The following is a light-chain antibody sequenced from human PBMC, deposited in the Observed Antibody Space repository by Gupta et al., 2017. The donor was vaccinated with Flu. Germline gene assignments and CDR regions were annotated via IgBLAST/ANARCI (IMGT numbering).Light chain of an antibody. CDR2: AAS. Sequence: DFQMTQSPSSVSAFIGDRVTITCRTSQGITNNLAWYQQRPGQPPKLLIYAASTLQRGVSSRFSGSGSGPDFTLTISTLRPDDVATYYCQDYNNGRAFGPGTKVDV. J-gene: IGKJ3*01. V-gene: IGKV1-27*01. CDR3: QDYNNGRA. CDR1: QGITNN.